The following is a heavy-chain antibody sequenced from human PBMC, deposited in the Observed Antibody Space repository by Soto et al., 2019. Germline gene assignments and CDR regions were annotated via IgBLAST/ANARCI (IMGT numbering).Heavy chain of an antibody. J-gene: IGHJ1*01. CDR3: ARVRYYDSSGYYYMYFQH. CDR2: IYYSGST. V-gene: IGHV4-59*01. Sequence: PSETLGITCPFSVGSISSYYWIWIRQPPGKGLEWIGYIYYSGSTNYNPSLKSRVTISVDTSKNQFSLKLSSVTAADTAVYYCARVRYYDSSGYYYMYFQHWGQGTMVTVSS. D-gene: IGHD3-22*01. CDR1: VGSISSYY.